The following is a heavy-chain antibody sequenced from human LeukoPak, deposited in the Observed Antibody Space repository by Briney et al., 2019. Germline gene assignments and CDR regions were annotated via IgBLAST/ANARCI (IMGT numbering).Heavy chain of an antibody. D-gene: IGHD6-19*01. CDR2: ISGSGGST. J-gene: IGHJ4*02. Sequence: GGTLRLSCAASGFTFSSYGVSWVRQAPGKGLEWVSAISGSGGSTYYADSVKGRFTISRDNSKNTLYLQMNSLRAEDTAVYYCAKEDGSSSGWPGTDYWGQGTLVTVSS. V-gene: IGHV3-23*01. CDR3: AKEDGSSSGWPGTDY. CDR1: GFTFSSYG.